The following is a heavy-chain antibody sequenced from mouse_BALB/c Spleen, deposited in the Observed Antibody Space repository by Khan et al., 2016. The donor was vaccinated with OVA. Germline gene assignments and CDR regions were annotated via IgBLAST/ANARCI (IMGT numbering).Heavy chain of an antibody. Sequence: QVQLKQSGPGLAAPSQSLSITCTISGFSLTNYGIHWVRQPPGKGLEWMVVIWTDGTTTYNSALKSRLTITKDNSQRHVFLKMNSLQTDDTAIYFCARQPYYHYNIMDYWGQGTSVTVSS. V-gene: IGHV2-6-1*01. D-gene: IGHD2-10*01. CDR1: GFSLTNYG. J-gene: IGHJ4*01. CDR2: IWTDGTT. CDR3: ARQPYYHYNIMDY.